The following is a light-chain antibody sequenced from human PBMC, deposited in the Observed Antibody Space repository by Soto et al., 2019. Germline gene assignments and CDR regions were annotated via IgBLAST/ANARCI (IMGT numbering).Light chain of an antibody. CDR3: QSYDGRLSGWV. Sequence: QSALTQPPSVSGAPGQRVTISCTGSSSNIGAGYVVHWYQQLPGTAPKLLIYGNSNRPSGVPDRFSGSKSGTSASLAITGRQAEDEADYYCQSYDGRLSGWVFGGGTKPTVL. CDR1: SSNIGAGYV. CDR2: GNS. J-gene: IGLJ3*02. V-gene: IGLV1-40*01.